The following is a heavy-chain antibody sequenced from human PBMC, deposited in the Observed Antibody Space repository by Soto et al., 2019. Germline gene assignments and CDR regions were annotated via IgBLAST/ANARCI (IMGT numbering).Heavy chain of an antibody. V-gene: IGHV5-51*01. J-gene: IGHJ6*02. Sequence: GESLKISCKGSGYSFTNYWIGWVRQMPGKGLEWMGIIYPGDSDTRYSPSFQGQVTISADKSISTAYLQWSSLRAEDTAVYYCATCTGTSCYGPAGYYYGMDVWGQGTTVTVSS. D-gene: IGHD2-2*01. CDR2: IYPGDSDT. CDR1: GYSFTNYW. CDR3: ATCTGTSCYGPAGYYYGMDV.